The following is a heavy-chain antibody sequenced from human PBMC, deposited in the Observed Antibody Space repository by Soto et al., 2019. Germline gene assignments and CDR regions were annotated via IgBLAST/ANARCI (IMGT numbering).Heavy chain of an antibody. Sequence: EVQLLESGGGLVQPGGSLRLSCAASGFTFSNYAMSWVRQAPGKGLEWVSAIVGGGDSTYYADSVKGRFTISRDNSKNTLHLQINSLRAEDTAVYFCAKESRGIAPTVTGYWGQGTLVTVSS. CDR2: IVGGGDST. V-gene: IGHV3-23*01. CDR3: AKESRGIAPTVTGY. D-gene: IGHD6-13*01. J-gene: IGHJ4*02. CDR1: GFTFSNYA.